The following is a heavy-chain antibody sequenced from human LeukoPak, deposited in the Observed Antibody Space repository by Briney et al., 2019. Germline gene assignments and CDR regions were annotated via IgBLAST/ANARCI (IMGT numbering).Heavy chain of an antibody. CDR3: ARGYSSSTSCQPFDY. V-gene: IGHV4-4*07. J-gene: IGHJ4*02. D-gene: IGHD2-2*01. CDR2: IYASGVT. Sequence: KPSETLCLTCVVSGGSISSYYWSWIRPTARQGLEWIGRIYASGVTPYNHPLKSRVTFSVDTSKNRLSLMLSCWTAAHTAVHYIARGYSSSTSCQPFDYWGQGTLVTVSS. CDR1: GGSISSYY.